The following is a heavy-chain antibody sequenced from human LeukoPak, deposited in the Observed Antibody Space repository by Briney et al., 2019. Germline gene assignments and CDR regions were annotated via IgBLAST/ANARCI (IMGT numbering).Heavy chain of an antibody. CDR2: IKRKTDGGTT. J-gene: IGHJ4*02. D-gene: IGHD2-15*01. V-gene: IGHV3-15*01. CDR3: TTDTRRVVVPK. CDR1: GFSFNDAW. Sequence: GGSLRLSCAASGFSFNDAWMSWVRQAPGKGLEWVGRIKRKTDGGTTDYAAPVKGSFSISRDDSKTSLYLQMNNLQTEDTAVYYCTTDTRRVVVPKWGQGTLVTVSS.